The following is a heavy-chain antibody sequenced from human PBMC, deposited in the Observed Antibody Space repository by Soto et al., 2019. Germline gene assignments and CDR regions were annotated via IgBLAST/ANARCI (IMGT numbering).Heavy chain of an antibody. Sequence: GGSLRLSCAASGFTFDDYAMHWVRQAPGKGLEWVSGISWNSGSIGYADSVKGRFTISRDNAKNSLYLQMNSLRAEDTALYYCAKARLGYSSSWYAFDIWGQGTMVTVSS. CDR3: AKARLGYSSSWYAFDI. CDR1: GFTFDDYA. J-gene: IGHJ3*02. CDR2: ISWNSGSI. V-gene: IGHV3-9*01. D-gene: IGHD6-13*01.